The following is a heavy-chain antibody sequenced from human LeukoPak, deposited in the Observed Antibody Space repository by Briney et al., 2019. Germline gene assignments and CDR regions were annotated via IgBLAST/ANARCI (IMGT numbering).Heavy chain of an antibody. CDR1: GGSISSGDYY. D-gene: IGHD3-3*01. CDR2: IYYSGST. Sequence: SQTLSLTCTVSGGSISSGDYYWSWIRQPPGKGLEWIGYIYYSGSTYYNPSLKSRVTISVDTSKNQFSLKLSSVTAADTAVYYCARARYYDFWSGSYTPIPKYYFDYWGQGTLVTVSS. V-gene: IGHV4-30-4*08. J-gene: IGHJ4*02. CDR3: ARARYYDFWSGSYTPIPKYYFDY.